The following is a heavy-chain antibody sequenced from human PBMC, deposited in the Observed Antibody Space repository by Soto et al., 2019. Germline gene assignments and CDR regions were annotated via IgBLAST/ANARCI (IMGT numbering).Heavy chain of an antibody. CDR1: GYNFTSYW. V-gene: IGHV5-10-1*01. J-gene: IGHJ4*02. D-gene: IGHD6-19*01. CDR3: ARHLYSSGPPWY. CDR2: IDPSDSYT. Sequence: GESLKISCKGSGYNFTSYWISWVRQMPGKGLEWMGRIDPSDSYTNYSPSFQGHVTISADKSISTAYLQWSSLKASDTAMYYCARHLYSSGPPWYWGQGTLVTVSS.